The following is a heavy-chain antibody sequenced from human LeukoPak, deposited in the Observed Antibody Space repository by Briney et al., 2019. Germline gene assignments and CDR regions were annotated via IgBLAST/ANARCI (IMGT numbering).Heavy chain of an antibody. D-gene: IGHD3-16*02. CDR1: GVSFSGYY. CDR3: ARGFYRSRMDV. V-gene: IGHV4-34*01. CDR2: INHSGST. Sequence: SETLSLTCAVYGVSFSGYYWSWIRQPPGKGLEWIGEINHSGSTNYNPSLKSRVTISVDTSKNQFSQKLSSVTAADTAVYYCARGFYRSRMDVWGQGTTVTVSS. J-gene: IGHJ6*02.